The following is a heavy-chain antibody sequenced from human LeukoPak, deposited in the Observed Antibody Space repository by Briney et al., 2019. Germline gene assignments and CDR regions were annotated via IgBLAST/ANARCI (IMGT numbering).Heavy chain of an antibody. J-gene: IGHJ6*03. CDR2: VTAFNENT. D-gene: IGHD5-24*01. V-gene: IGHV1-18*01. Sequence: ASVKVSCKASGFALTTYNIVWLRQAPGQGLEWVGWVTAFNENTHYSRKVQGRVTMARDTSTSTAYMELRSLRFDDTAVYYCARNTYGYKFSMDVWGKGTTVTVSS. CDR3: ARNTYGYKFSMDV. CDR1: GFALTTYN.